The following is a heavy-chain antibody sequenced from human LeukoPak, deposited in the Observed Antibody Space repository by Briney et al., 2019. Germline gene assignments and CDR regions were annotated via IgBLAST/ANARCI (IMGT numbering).Heavy chain of an antibody. J-gene: IGHJ6*02. V-gene: IGHV1-2*02. D-gene: IGHD3-22*01. CDR1: GYTFTGYY. CDR2: INPNSGGT. Sequence: ASVEVSCKASGYTFTGYYMHWVRQAPGQGLEWMGWINPNSGGTNYAQKFQGRVTMTRDTSISTAYMELRGLRSDDTAMYYCARSSGYYYYYGMDVWGQGTTVTVSS. CDR3: ARSSGYYYYYGMDV.